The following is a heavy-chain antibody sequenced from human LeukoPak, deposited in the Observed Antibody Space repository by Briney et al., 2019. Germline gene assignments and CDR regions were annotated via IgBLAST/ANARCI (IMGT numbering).Heavy chain of an antibody. CDR1: GFTFSSYG. CDR2: ISGSGGST. J-gene: IGHJ4*02. V-gene: IGHV3-23*01. Sequence: GESLRLSCAASGFTFSSYGMSWVCQAPGKGLEWVSGISGSGGSTHYADSVKGRFTISRDNSKNTLYLQMNSLRAEDTAVYYCGRSVLYYFDYWGQGTLVTVSS. CDR3: GRSVLYYFDY. D-gene: IGHD3-10*01.